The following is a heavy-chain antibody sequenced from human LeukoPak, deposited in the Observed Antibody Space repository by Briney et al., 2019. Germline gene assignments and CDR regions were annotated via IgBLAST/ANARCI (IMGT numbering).Heavy chain of an antibody. CDR1: GGSISSSSYY. V-gene: IGHV4-39*07. D-gene: IGHD6-13*01. CDR3: ASIAADDTSGAFDI. Sequence: SETLSLTCTVSGGSISSSSYYWGWIRQPPGKGLEWIGSIYYSGSTYYNPSLKSRVTISVDTSKNQFSLKLSSVTAADTAVYYCASIAADDTSGAFDIWGQGTMVTVSS. J-gene: IGHJ3*02. CDR2: IYYSGST.